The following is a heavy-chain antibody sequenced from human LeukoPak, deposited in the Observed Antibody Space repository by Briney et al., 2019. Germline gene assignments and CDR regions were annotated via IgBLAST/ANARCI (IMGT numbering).Heavy chain of an antibody. Sequence: SQTLSLTCTVSGGSISSGGYYWSWIRQPPGKGLEWIGYIYHSGSSYYNPSLKSRVTISVDRSKNQFSLKLSSVTAADTAVYYCAREPLQAGFGYYYMDVWGKGTTVTVSS. V-gene: IGHV4-30-2*01. D-gene: IGHD1-14*01. CDR3: AREPLQAGFGYYYMDV. J-gene: IGHJ6*03. CDR1: GGSISSGGYY. CDR2: IYHSGSS.